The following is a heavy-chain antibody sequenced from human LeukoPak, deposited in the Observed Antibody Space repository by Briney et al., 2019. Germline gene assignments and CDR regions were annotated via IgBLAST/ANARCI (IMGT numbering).Heavy chain of an antibody. D-gene: IGHD6-6*01. CDR2: ISDDGSNK. CDR1: GFTFSSYG. CDR3: AKDSSSSNNYYGMDV. V-gene: IGHV3-30*18. J-gene: IGHJ6*02. Sequence: GGSLRLSCAASGFTFSSYGIDWVRQAPGKGLEWVAVISDDGSNKYYADSVKGRFTISRDNSKNTLYLQMNSLRAEDTAVYYCAKDSSSSNNYYGMDVWGHGTTVTVSS.